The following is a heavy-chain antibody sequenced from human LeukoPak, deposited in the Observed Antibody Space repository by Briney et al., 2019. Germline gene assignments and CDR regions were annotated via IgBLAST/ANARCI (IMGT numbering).Heavy chain of an antibody. V-gene: IGHV3-21*01. Sequence: PGGSLRLSCAASGFTFSSYSMNWVRQAPGKGLEWVSSISSSSSYIYYADSVKGRFTISRDNAKNSLYLQMNSLRAEDTAVYYCARALDSSSWYGFDCWGQGTLVTVSS. CDR3: ARALDSSSWYGFDC. J-gene: IGHJ4*02. D-gene: IGHD6-13*01. CDR1: GFTFSSYS. CDR2: ISSSSSYI.